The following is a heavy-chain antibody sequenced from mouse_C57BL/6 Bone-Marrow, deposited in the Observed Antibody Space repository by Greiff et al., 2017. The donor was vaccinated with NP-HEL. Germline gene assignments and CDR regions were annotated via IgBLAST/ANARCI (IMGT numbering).Heavy chain of an antibody. V-gene: IGHV5-17*01. CDR3: ARGSKDFDY. J-gene: IGHJ2*01. CDR2: ISSGSSTI. D-gene: IGHD1-1*01. CDR1: GFTFSDYG. Sequence: DVHLVESGGGLVKPGGSLKLSCAASGFTFSDYGMHWVRQAPEKGLEWVAYISSGSSTIYYADTVKGRFTISRDNAKNTLFLQMTSLRSEDTARYYCARGSKDFDYWGQGTTLTVSS.